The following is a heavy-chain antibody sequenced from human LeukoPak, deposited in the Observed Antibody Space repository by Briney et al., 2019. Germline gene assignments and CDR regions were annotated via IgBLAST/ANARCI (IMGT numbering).Heavy chain of an antibody. CDR1: GYTFTSYD. CDR2: MNPNSGNT. V-gene: IGHV1-8*03. Sequence: ASVKVSCKASGYTFTSYDINWVRQATGQGLEWMGWMNPNSGNTGYAQKFQGRVTITRNTSISTAYMELSSLRSEDTAVYCCARGFSSSHIDYWGQGTLVTVSS. CDR3: ARGFSSSHIDY. D-gene: IGHD6-13*01. J-gene: IGHJ4*02.